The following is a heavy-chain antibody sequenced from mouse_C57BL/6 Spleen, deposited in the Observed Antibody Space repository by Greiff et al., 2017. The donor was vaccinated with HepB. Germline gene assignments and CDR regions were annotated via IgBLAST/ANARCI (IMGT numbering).Heavy chain of an antibody. V-gene: IGHV1-53*01. CDR1: GYTFTSYW. J-gene: IGHJ2*01. CDR3: ARGTIVTAYYFDY. D-gene: IGHD2-5*01. Sequence: QVQLKQPGTELVKPGASVKLSCKASGYTFTSYWMHWVKQRPGQGLEWIGNINPSNGGTNYNEKFKSKATLTVDKSSSTAYMQLSSLTSEDSAVYYCARGTIVTAYYFDYWGQGTTLTVSS. CDR2: INPSNGGT.